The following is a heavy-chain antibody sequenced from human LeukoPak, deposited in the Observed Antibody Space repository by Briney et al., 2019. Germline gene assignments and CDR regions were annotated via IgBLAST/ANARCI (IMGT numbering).Heavy chain of an antibody. J-gene: IGHJ4*02. V-gene: IGHV4-59*08. Sequence: PSETLSLTCTVSGVSISSYYWSWIRQPPGKGLEWIGYIYYSGSTNYNPSLKSRVTISVDTSKNQFSLKLSSVTAADTAVYYCARHVNWNDYWGQGTLVTVSS. D-gene: IGHD1-20*01. CDR3: ARHVNWNDY. CDR2: IYYSGST. CDR1: GVSISSYY.